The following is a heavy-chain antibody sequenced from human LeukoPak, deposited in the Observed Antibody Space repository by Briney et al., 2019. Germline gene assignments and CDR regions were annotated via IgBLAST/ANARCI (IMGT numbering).Heavy chain of an antibody. D-gene: IGHD3-10*01. J-gene: IGHJ4*02. CDR1: GYSFTSYW. CDR2: IDPSDSYT. Sequence: GESLRISRKGSGYSFTSYWISWVRQMPGKGLEGMGRIDPSDSYTNYRPSFQGPATLSAAQSTRTAYLQWSSLKASDTAMYYCARLWNYYGSGGGDYWGQGTLVTVSS. V-gene: IGHV5-10-1*01. CDR3: ARLWNYYGSGGGDY.